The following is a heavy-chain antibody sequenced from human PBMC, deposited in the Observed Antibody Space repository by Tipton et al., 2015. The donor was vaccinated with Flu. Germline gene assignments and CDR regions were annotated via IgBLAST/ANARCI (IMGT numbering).Heavy chain of an antibody. CDR1: GGSISSYY. CDR2: IYYSGST. Sequence: TLSLTCIVSGGSISSYYWSWIRQPPGKGLEWIGYIYYSGSTNYNPSLKSRVTISVDTSKNQFSLKLSSVTAADTAVYYCARTRGNYGELDYWGQGTLVTVSS. J-gene: IGHJ4*02. CDR3: ARTRGNYGELDY. D-gene: IGHD1-7*01. V-gene: IGHV4-59*01.